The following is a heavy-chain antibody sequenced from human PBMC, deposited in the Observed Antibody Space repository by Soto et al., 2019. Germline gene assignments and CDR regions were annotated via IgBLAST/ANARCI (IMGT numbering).Heavy chain of an antibody. CDR3: TMVRVENTAVAH. V-gene: IGHV3-30*03. CDR1: GFIFSNNG. D-gene: IGHD3-10*01. CDR2: MTYDGSDT. Sequence: QVQLVESGGGVVQPGRSLRLSCVGSGFIFSNNGMHWVRQTPGKGLEWVAVMTYDGSDTSYADSVKGRFTISRDNSKNTLFLHMSLLRAEDTAMYYCTMVRVENTAVAHWGQGTLVTVSS. J-gene: IGHJ4*02.